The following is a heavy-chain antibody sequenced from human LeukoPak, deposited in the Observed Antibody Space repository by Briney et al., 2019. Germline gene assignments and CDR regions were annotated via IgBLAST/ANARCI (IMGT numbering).Heavy chain of an antibody. Sequence: SETLSLTCTVSGGSISSYYWSWIRQPPGKGLEWIGYIYHSGSTYYNPSLKSRVTISVDRSKNQFSLKLSSVTAADTAVYYCARVRSYGYFDLWGRGTLVTVSS. V-gene: IGHV4-59*12. CDR3: ARVRSYGYFDL. CDR2: IYHSGST. CDR1: GGSISSYY. J-gene: IGHJ2*01.